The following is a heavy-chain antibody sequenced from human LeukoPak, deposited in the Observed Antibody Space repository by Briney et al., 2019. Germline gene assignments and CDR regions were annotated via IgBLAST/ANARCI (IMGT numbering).Heavy chain of an antibody. J-gene: IGHJ4*02. Sequence: KPGGSLRLSCAASGFIFSDYYMSWVRQAPGKGLEWVSYISASGSTVNYADSVKGRFTIPRDNAKRSLYLHMNNLTAEDTAVYYCARDGCSSTSCFDYWGQGTLVIVSS. D-gene: IGHD2-2*01. CDR3: ARDGCSSTSCFDY. CDR2: ISASGSTV. CDR1: GFIFSDYY. V-gene: IGHV3-11*04.